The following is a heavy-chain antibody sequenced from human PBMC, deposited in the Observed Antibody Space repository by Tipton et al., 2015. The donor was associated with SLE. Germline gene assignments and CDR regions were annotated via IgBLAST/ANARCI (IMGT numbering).Heavy chain of an antibody. V-gene: IGHV5-51*03. CDR3: ARRDRHMRWYVDL. CDR2: IYAGDSDA. J-gene: IGHJ2*01. CDR1: GYSFTDHW. Sequence: QLVQSGAEVKKSGESLKISCKGSGYSFTDHWIGWGRQMPGKGLEWMGIIYAGDSDARYSPSFEGQVTMSVDSSIDTAYLQWRTLKASDTAIYYCARRDRHMRWYVDLWGRGALVTVSS. D-gene: IGHD2-15*01.